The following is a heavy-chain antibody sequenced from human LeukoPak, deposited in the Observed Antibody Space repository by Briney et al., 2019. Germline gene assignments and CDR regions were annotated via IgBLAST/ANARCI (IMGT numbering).Heavy chain of an antibody. V-gene: IGHV3-23*01. J-gene: IGHJ4*02. CDR2: ISVIGGST. D-gene: IGHD2-2*02. CDR1: GFTFSSYA. CDR3: AKVRGYCSSTSCYTPYYFDY. Sequence: GGSLRLSCAASGFTFSSYAMSWVRQAPGRGLEWVSSISVIGGSTYYADSVKGRFTISRDNSKNTLYLQMNSLRAEDTAIYYCAKVRGYCSSTSCYTPYYFDYWGQGTLVTVSS.